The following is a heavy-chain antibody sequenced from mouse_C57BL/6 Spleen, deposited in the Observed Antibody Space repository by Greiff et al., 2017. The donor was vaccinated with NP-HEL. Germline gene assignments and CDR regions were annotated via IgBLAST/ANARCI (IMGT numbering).Heavy chain of an antibody. CDR2: ISSGGDYI. V-gene: IGHV5-9-1*02. CDR3: TREGTGTRAMDY. J-gene: IGHJ4*01. Sequence: DVMLVESGEGLVKPGGSLKLSCAASGFTFSSYAMSWVRQTPEKRLAWVAYISSGGDYIYYADTVNGRSTISRDNAWNTLYLQMSSLKSEDTAMYYCTREGTGTRAMDYWGQGTSVTVSS. CDR1: GFTFSSYA. D-gene: IGHD4-1*01.